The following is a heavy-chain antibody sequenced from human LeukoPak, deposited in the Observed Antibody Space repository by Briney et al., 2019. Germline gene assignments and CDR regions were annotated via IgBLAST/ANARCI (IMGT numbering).Heavy chain of an antibody. CDR2: ISSSGRTM. J-gene: IGHJ6*02. V-gene: IGHV3-48*03. CDR1: GFNFSNYE. Sequence: GGSLRLSCAASGFNFSNYEMNWVRQAPGKGLEWVSYISSSGRTMYYADSVKGRYTISRDNAENSLYLQMNSLRAEDTAVYFCAKDRATLTLDYFYGMDVWGQGTTVTVSS. D-gene: IGHD2/OR15-2a*01. CDR3: AKDRATLTLDYFYGMDV.